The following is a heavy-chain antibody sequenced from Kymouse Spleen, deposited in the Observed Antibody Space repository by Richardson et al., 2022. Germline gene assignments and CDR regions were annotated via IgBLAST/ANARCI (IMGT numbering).Heavy chain of an antibody. CDR3: ARPGYSSSWYSYYYYYGMDV. J-gene: IGHJ6*02. Sequence: EVQLVESGGGLVQPGGSLRLSCAASGFTFSSYWMSWVRQAPGKGLEWVANIKQDGSEKYYVDSVKGRFTISRDNAKNSLYLQMNSLRAEDTAVYYCARPGYSSSWYSYYYYYGMDVWGQGTTVTVSS. CDR2: IKQDGSEK. CDR1: GFTFSSYW. V-gene: IGHV3-7*01. D-gene: IGHD6-13*01.